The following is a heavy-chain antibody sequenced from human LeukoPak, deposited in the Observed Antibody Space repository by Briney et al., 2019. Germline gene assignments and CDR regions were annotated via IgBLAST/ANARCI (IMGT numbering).Heavy chain of an antibody. V-gene: IGHV4-4*07. CDR2: IYTSGST. CDR3: ARGYSSSWPLDC. J-gene: IGHJ4*02. CDR1: GGSISSYY. D-gene: IGHD6-13*01. Sequence: SETLSLTCTVSGGSISSYYWSWIRQPAGKGLEWIGRIYTSGSTNYNPSLKSRVTISVDKSKNQFSLKLSSVTAADTAVYYCARGYSSSWPLDCWGQGTLVTVSS.